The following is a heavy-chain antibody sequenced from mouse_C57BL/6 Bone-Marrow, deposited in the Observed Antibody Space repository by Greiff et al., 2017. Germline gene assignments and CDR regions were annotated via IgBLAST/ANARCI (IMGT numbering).Heavy chain of an antibody. D-gene: IGHD1-1*01. J-gene: IGHJ2*01. CDR2: ISRGGSYT. V-gene: IGHV5-6*01. Sequence: EVHLVESGGDLVKPGGSLKLSCAASGFTFSSYGMSWVRQTPDKRLEWVATISRGGSYTYYPDSVKGRFTISRDNAKNTLYLQMSSLKSEDTAMYYGARDYYGSSYENFDYWGQGTTLTVAS. CDR1: GFTFSSYG. CDR3: ARDYYGSSYENFDY.